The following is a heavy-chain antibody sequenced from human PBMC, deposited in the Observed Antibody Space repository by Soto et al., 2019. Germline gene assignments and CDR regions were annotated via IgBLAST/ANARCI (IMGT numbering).Heavy chain of an antibody. D-gene: IGHD6-19*01. CDR3: AKAPYIAVTCFDY. CDR1: GFTFSSYA. J-gene: IGHJ4*02. Sequence: PGGSLRLACAASGFTFSSYAMSWVRQAPGEGLEWVSAISGSGGRTYYADSVKGRFTISRDNSKNTLYLQMNSLRAEDTAVYYCAKAPYIAVTCFDYWGQGTLVTVSS. CDR2: ISGSGGRT. V-gene: IGHV3-23*01.